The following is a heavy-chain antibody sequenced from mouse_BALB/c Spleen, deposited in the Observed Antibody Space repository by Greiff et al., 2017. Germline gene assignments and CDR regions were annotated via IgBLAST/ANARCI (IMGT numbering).Heavy chain of an antibody. Sequence: EVKLVESGGGLVQPGGSRKLSCAASGFTFSSFGMHWVRQAPEKGLEWVAYISSGGGSTYYPDTVKGRFTISRDNAKNTLYLQMSSLKSEDTAMYYCASLRSWFAYWGQGTLVTVSA. CDR2: ISSGGGST. D-gene: IGHD2-12*01. J-gene: IGHJ3*01. CDR3: ASLRSWFAY. V-gene: IGHV5-17*03. CDR1: GFTFSSFG.